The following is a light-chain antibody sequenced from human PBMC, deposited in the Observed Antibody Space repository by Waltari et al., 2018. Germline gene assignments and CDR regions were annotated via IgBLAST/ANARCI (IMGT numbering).Light chain of an antibody. J-gene: IGKJ2*01. CDR2: AAS. CDR1: QSISSY. V-gene: IGKV1-39*01. CDR3: QQSYSTPAPYT. Sequence: DIQMTQSPSSLSASVGDRVTITCRASQSISSYLNWYQQKPGKAPKLLIYAASSLQSGVPSRFSGSGSGTDFTLTISSLQPEDFATYYCQQSYSTPAPYTFGQGTKLEIK.